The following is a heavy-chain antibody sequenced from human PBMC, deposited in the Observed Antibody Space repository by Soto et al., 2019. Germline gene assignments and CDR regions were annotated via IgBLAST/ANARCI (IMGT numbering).Heavy chain of an antibody. J-gene: IGHJ3*02. D-gene: IGHD2-15*01. Sequence: PSETLSLTCTVSGGSISSADYYWSWVRQPPGKGLEWIGYIYYSGSTYYNPSLKSRLTISVDTSKNQFSLKLSSVTAADTAVYYCARAATGWGNAFDIWGQGTMVTVSS. CDR1: GGSISSADYY. CDR3: ARAATGWGNAFDI. V-gene: IGHV4-30-4*01. CDR2: IYYSGST.